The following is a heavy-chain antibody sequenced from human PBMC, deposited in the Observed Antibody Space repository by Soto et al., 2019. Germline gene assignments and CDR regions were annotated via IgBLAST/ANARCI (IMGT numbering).Heavy chain of an antibody. J-gene: IGHJ3*01. CDR3: ARSAQWDRFDP. V-gene: IGHV4-31*03. CDR2: ISYSGST. Sequence: QVQLQESGPGLVRPSQTLSLTCTVSAGSISTINYYWSWIRQHPEKGLEWIGYISYSGSTFYHSSLTSRVTISLDTSKKQFSLTLTSVTAADTAVYYCARSAQWDRFDPWGQGTMVTVSS. CDR1: AGSISTINYY. D-gene: IGHD1-26*01.